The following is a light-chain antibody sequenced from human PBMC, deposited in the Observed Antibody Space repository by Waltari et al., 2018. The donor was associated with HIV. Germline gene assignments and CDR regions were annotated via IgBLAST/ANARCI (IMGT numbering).Light chain of an antibody. CDR2: KVS. Sequence: DVVLTQSPLSLPVTLGQPASISCRSSQSLVDRDGITYSPRRLISKVSNRDSGVPDRFSGSGSGTDFTLKISRVEAEDVGVYFCMQATHWPRTFGQGTKVEIK. CDR3: MQATHWPRT. V-gene: IGKV2-30*01. CDR1: QSLVDRDGITY. J-gene: IGKJ1*01.